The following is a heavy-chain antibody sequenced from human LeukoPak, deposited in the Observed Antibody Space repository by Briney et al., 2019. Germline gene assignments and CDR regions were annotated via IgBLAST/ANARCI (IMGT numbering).Heavy chain of an antibody. J-gene: IGHJ4*02. CDR2: IYHSGST. Sequence: PSETLSLTCAVSGVSISSGGYSWSWIRQPPGKGLEWIGYIYHSGSTYYNPSLKSRVTISVDRSKNQFSLKLSSVTAADTAVYYCARGARLWYYYDSSGFPFDYWGQGTLSPSPQ. V-gene: IGHV4-30-2*01. CDR1: GVSISSGGYS. CDR3: ARGARLWYYYDSSGFPFDY. D-gene: IGHD3-22*01.